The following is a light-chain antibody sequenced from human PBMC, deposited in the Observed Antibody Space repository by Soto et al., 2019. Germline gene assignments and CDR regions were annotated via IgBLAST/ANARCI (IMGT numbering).Light chain of an antibody. CDR3: CSYAGTYTYV. CDR1: SSDVGVYNY. Sequence: QSALTQPRSVSGSPGQSVTISCTGTSSDVGVYNYVSWYQHHPGKAPKLIIYDVSKRPSGVPDRFSASKSGNTASLTISGLQAEDEADYYCCSYAGTYTYVFGTGTKVTVL. CDR2: DVS. V-gene: IGLV2-11*01. J-gene: IGLJ1*01.